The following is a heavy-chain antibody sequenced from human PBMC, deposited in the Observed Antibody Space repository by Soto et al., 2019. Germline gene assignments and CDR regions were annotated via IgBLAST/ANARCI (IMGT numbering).Heavy chain of an antibody. CDR3: AKLSVH. D-gene: IGHD3-16*02. CDR1: GFTFSSYG. J-gene: IGHJ1*01. V-gene: IGHV3-30*18. Sequence: PGGSLRLSCAASGFTFSSYGMHWVRQAPGKGLEWVAVISYDGSNKYYADSVKGRFTISRDNSKNTLYLQMNSLRAEDTAVYYCAKLSVHWGQGTLVTVSS. CDR2: ISYDGSNK.